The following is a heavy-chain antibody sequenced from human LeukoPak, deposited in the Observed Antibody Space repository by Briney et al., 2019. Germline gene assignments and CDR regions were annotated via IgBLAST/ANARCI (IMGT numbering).Heavy chain of an antibody. Sequence: GGSLTLSCAASGFTFSNYAMSWVRQAPGKGLQWVSTISARDGRTYYADSVKGRFTISRDNSKNTLFLQMNSLRTDDTAVDYCAKDADNWKYGADYWGQGTLVTVSS. V-gene: IGHV3-23*01. J-gene: IGHJ4*02. D-gene: IGHD1-7*01. CDR1: GFTFSNYA. CDR2: ISARDGRT. CDR3: AKDADNWKYGADY.